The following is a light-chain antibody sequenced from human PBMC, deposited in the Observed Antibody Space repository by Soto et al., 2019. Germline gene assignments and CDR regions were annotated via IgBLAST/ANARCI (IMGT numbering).Light chain of an antibody. Sequence: QSALTQPPSASGSPGQSVTISCTRTSSDVGGYNYVSWYQQHPGKAPKLIIYEVNKRPSGVPDRFSGSKSGNTASLTVSGLQAEDEADYYCCSYAGSPYVFGTGTKLTVL. J-gene: IGLJ1*01. CDR2: EVN. V-gene: IGLV2-8*01. CDR3: CSYAGSPYV. CDR1: SSDVGGYNY.